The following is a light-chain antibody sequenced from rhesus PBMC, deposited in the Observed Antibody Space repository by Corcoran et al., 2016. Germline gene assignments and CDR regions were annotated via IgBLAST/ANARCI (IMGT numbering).Light chain of an antibody. CDR2: GGS. J-gene: IGKJ4*01. Sequence: DIVMTQTPLSLPITPGEPASISCRSSQSLLHRNGNTYLYWYLQKPGQFPPLPIYGGSNRASGVPDRFRCSGSGTDFTLKISKVEAEDVGVYYCVQAIAFPITFGGGTKVEIK. CDR1: QSLLHRNGNTY. CDR3: VQAIAFPIT. V-gene: IGKV2-72*01.